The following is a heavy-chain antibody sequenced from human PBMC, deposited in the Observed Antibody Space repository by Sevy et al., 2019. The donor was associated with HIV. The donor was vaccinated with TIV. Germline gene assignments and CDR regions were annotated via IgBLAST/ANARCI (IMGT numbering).Heavy chain of an antibody. D-gene: IGHD6-19*01. V-gene: IGHV3-48*01. CDR3: ARDASVAAYYFDF. Sequence: GGSLRLSCTASGFTFRRNSMNWVRQAPGKGLEWLAYINNLSDTIKYADSVKGRFTISRDNAKNSLYLQMNSLRVEDTAVYYCARDASVAAYYFDFWGQGTLVTVSS. J-gene: IGHJ4*02. CDR2: INNLSDTI. CDR1: GFTFRRNS.